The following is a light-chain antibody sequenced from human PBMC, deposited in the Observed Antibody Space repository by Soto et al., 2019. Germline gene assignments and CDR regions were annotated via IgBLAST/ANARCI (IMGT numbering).Light chain of an antibody. Sequence: EIVLTQSPGTLSLSPGERATLSCRASQSVSSNYLTWYQQKPGETPRLLIYGASSRATGIPYRFSGSGSGTDFTLTISRLQPEDFAVYYCHQYGSSPYTFGQGTKLEIK. CDR2: GAS. CDR1: QSVSSNY. J-gene: IGKJ2*01. V-gene: IGKV3-20*01. CDR3: HQYGSSPYT.